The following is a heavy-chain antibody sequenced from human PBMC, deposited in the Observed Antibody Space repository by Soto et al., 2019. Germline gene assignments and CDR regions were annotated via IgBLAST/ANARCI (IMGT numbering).Heavy chain of an antibody. V-gene: IGHV1-2*02. D-gene: IGHD6-19*01. CDR3: AKRDSSWVSWFDP. CDR1: GYTFTAQY. Sequence: GASVKVSCKASGYTFTAQYLHWVRKAPGEGLEWMGWINPTTGATRYAQKFQGRVTMTRDTSMSTAYLEVRSLRPDDTAVCYCAKRDSSWVSWFDPWGQGTLVTVSS. CDR2: INPTTGAT. J-gene: IGHJ5*02.